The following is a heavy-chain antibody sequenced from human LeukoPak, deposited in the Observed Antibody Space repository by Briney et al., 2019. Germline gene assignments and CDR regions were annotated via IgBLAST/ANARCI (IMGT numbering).Heavy chain of an antibody. J-gene: IGHJ6*03. D-gene: IGHD3-10*01. CDR2: MNPNSGNT. V-gene: IGHV1-8*01. CDR3: ARTLDLWFGELPSHYYYYMDV. Sequence: ASVKVSCKASGYTFTSYDINWVRQATGQGLEWMGWMNPNSGNTGYAQKFQGRVTMTRNTSISTAYMELSSLRSEDTAVYYCARTLDLWFGELPSHYYYYMDVWGKGTTVTISS. CDR1: GYTFTSYD.